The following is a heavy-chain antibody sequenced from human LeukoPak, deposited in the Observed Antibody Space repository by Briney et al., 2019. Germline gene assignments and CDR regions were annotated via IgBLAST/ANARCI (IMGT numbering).Heavy chain of an antibody. D-gene: IGHD6-13*01. J-gene: IGHJ4*02. CDR2: ISAYNGNT. CDR1: GYTFTGYY. CDR3: ARDPGSSWYVGGLDFDY. V-gene: IGHV1-18*04. Sequence: ASVKVSCKASGYTFTGYYMHWVRQAPGQGLEWMGWISAYNGNTNYAQKLQGRVTMTTDTSTSTAHMELRSLRSDDTAVYYCARDPGSSWYVGGLDFDYWGQGTLVTVSS.